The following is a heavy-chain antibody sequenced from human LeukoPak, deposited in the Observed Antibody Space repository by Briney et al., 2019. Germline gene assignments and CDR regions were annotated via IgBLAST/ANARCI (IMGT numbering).Heavy chain of an antibody. CDR2: INPNSGGT. V-gene: IGHV1-2*02. Sequence: ASVKASCKASGYTFTGYYMHWVRQAPGQGLEWMGWINPNSGGTNYAQKFQGRVTMTRDTSISTAYMELSRLRSDDTAVYYCAREGIAVAGTVDYWGQGTVITVSS. CDR3: AREGIAVAGTVDY. J-gene: IGHJ4*02. CDR1: GYTFTGYY. D-gene: IGHD6-19*01.